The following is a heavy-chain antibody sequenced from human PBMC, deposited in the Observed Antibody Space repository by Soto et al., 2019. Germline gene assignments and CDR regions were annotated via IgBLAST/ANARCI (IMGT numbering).Heavy chain of an antibody. D-gene: IGHD4-4*01. J-gene: IGHJ5*02. CDR1: GFTFSSYA. Sequence: RLSCAASGFTFSSYAMHWVRQAPGKGLEWVAVISYDGSNKYYADSVKGRFTISRDNSKNTLYLQMNSLRAEDTAVYYCARARLQPNWFDPWGQGTLVTVSP. V-gene: IGHV3-30-3*01. CDR3: ARARLQPNWFDP. CDR2: ISYDGSNK.